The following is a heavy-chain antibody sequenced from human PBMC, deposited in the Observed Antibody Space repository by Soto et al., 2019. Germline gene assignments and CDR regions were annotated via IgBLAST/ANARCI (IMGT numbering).Heavy chain of an antibody. CDR2: LNPSGSNT. J-gene: IGHJ4*02. Sequence: RGSLRLSCAASGLTLRRHAMTWARQAPGKGLEWVATLNPSGSNTHYADSVKGRFTISRDNSRNTVDLQMNNLRAEDTALYYCVSCVSAHFDYWGQGTLVTVSS. V-gene: IGHV3-23*01. CDR1: GLTLRRHA. CDR3: VSCVSAHFDY.